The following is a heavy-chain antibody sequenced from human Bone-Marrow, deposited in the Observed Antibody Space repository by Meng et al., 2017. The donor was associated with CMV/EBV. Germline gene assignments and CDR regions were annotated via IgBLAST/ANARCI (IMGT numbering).Heavy chain of an antibody. CDR1: GYTFTTYD. D-gene: IGHD6-19*01. CDR3: ARGRSQGSGYSSGRYEGYLDD. CDR2: MNPNSGNT. V-gene: IGHV1-8*01. J-gene: IGHJ4*02. Sequence: ASVKVSCKASGYTFTTYDVNWVRQAAGQGLEWLGWMNPNSGNTGYAQKFQGRVTMTRNTSISTAYMELSSLRSDDTAVYYCARGRSQGSGYSSGRYEGYLDDWGQGTLVTVSS.